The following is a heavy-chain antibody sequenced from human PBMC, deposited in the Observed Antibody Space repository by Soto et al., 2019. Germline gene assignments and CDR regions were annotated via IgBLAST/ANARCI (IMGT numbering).Heavy chain of an antibody. J-gene: IGHJ6*02. CDR3: ARWPDGCYYYGMDV. D-gene: IGHD2-2*03. V-gene: IGHV1-8*01. CDR1: GYTFTSYD. CDR2: MNPNSGNT. Sequence: QVQLVQSGAEVKKPGASVKVSCKASGYTFTSYDIHWVRQATGQGLEWMGWMNPNSGNTGYAQKFQGRATMTRNTYISTAYMELSSLRSEDTAVYYCARWPDGCYYYGMDVWGQGTTVTVSS.